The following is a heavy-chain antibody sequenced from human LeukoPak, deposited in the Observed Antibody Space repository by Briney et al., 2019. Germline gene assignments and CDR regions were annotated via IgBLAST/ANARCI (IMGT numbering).Heavy chain of an antibody. V-gene: IGHV4-4*07. J-gene: IGHJ5*02. CDR2: ICTSGST. Sequence: PSETLSLTCTVSGGSISSYYWSWIRQPAGKGLEWIGRICTSGSTNYNPSLKSRVTMSVDTSKNHFSLKLSSVTAADTAVYYCARVARITIFGLVFNWFDPWGQGTLVTVSS. D-gene: IGHD3-3*01. CDR3: ARVARITIFGLVFNWFDP. CDR1: GGSISSYY.